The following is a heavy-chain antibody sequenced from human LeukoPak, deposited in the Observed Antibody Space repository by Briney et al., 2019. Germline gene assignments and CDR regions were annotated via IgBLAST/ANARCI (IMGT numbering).Heavy chain of an antibody. J-gene: IGHJ5*02. D-gene: IGHD5-18*01. CDR3: AREGNTAMVTDWFDP. CDR2: INTDGSST. V-gene: IGHV3-74*01. Sequence: GGSLRLSCAASGFTFSSYWMHWVRQAPGKGLVWVSRINTDGSSTSYADSVKGRFTISRDNSKNTLYLQMNSLRAEDTAVYYCAREGNTAMVTDWFDPWGQGTLVTVSS. CDR1: GFTFSSYW.